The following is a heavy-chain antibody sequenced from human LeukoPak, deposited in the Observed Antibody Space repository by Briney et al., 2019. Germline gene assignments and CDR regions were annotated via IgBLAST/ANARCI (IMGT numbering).Heavy chain of an antibody. CDR1: GFTFSDYY. CDR2: ISGSGGST. V-gene: IGHV3-23*01. CDR3: AKNADRGAYCRGGSCYPYYYYYMDV. Sequence: PGGSLRLSCAASGFTFSDYYMSWIRQAPGKGLEWVSAISGSGGSTYYADSVKGRFTISRDNSKNTLYLQMNSLRAEDTAVYYCAKNADRGAYCRGGSCYPYYYYYMDVWGTGTTVTISS. J-gene: IGHJ6*03. D-gene: IGHD2-15*01.